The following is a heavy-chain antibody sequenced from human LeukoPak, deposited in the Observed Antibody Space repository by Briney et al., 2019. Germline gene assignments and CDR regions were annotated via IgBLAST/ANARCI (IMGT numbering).Heavy chain of an antibody. CDR3: ARGGYCSPTSCYSDAFDI. CDR2: TIPILGIA. J-gene: IGHJ3*02. CDR1: GGTFSSYA. Sequence: SVKVSCKASGGTFSSYAISWVRQAPGQGLEWMGRTIPILGIANYAQKFQDRVTITRNTSISTAYMELSSLRSEDTAVYYCARGGYCSPTSCYSDAFDIWGQGTMVTVSS. D-gene: IGHD2-2*01. V-gene: IGHV1-69*04.